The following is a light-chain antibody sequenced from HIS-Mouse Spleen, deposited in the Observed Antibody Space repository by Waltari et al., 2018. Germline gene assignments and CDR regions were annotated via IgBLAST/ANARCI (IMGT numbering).Light chain of an antibody. CDR3: QAWDSSTAV. V-gene: IGLV3-1*01. CDR2: QDS. CDR1: KLGDKY. Sequence: SYELTQPPSVSVSPGQTASITCSGDKLGDKYACWYQQNPGQSPVLVIYQDSKRPSGIPERFSGSNSGNTATLTISGTQAMDEADYYCQAWDSSTAVFGTGTKVTVL. J-gene: IGLJ1*01.